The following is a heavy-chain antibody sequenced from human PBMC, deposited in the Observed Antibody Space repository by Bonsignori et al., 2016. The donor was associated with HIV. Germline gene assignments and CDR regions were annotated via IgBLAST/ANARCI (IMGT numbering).Heavy chain of an antibody. D-gene: IGHD6-13*01. Sequence: WIRQPPGKGLEWIGEINHSGSTNYNPSLKSRVTISVDTSKNQFSLKLSSVTAADTAVYYCARRAAAGTQRVGYFQHWGQGTLVTVSS. CDR2: INHSGST. V-gene: IGHV4-34*01. CDR3: ARRAAAGTQRVGYFQH. J-gene: IGHJ1*01.